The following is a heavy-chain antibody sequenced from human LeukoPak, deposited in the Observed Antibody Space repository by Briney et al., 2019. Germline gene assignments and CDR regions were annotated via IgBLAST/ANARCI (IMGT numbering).Heavy chain of an antibody. J-gene: IGHJ4*02. CDR3: ARARSIAVDY. CDR1: GGSISSGNYY. Sequence: PSQTLSLTCTVSGGSISSGNYYWSWIRQPPGKGLEWIGYIYHSGSTYYNPSLKSRVTISVDRSKNQFSLKLSSVTAADTAVYYCARARSIAVDYWGQGTLVTVSS. CDR2: IYHSGST. V-gene: IGHV4-30-2*01. D-gene: IGHD6-6*01.